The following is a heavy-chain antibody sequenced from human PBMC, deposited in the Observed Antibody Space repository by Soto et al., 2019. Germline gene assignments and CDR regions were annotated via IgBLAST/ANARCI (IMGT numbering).Heavy chain of an antibody. D-gene: IGHD3-10*01. CDR3: AKGTKSKRRLWFGEPNTYPDAFDI. V-gene: IGHV3-9*01. Sequence: GGSLRLSCAASGFTFDDYAMHWVRQAPGKGLEWVSGISWNSGSIGYADSVKGRFTISRDNAKNSLYLQMNSLRVEDTALYYCAKGTKSKRRLWFGEPNTYPDAFDIWGQGTMVTVSS. J-gene: IGHJ3*02. CDR1: GFTFDDYA. CDR2: ISWNSGSI.